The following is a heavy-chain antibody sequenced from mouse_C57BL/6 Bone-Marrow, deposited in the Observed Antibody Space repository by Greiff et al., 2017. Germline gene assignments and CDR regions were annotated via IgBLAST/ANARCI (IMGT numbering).Heavy chain of an antibody. CDR3: TTGSVDY. CDR1: GFNIKDDY. J-gene: IGHJ2*01. V-gene: IGHV14-4*01. D-gene: IGHD1-1*01. Sequence: VQLQQSGAELVRPGASVKLSCTASGFNIKDDYLHWVKQRPEHGLEWIGWIDPENGDTEYASKFQGKATITADTSSNTAYLQLSSLTSEDTAVYYCTTGSVDYWGQGTTLTVSS. CDR2: IDPENGDT.